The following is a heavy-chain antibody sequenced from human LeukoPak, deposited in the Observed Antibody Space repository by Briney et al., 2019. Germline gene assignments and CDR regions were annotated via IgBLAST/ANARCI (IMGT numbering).Heavy chain of an antibody. V-gene: IGHV4-34*01. CDR1: GGSFSGYY. CDR3: ARAYYDYVGGSYRHNWFDP. CDR2: INHSGST. Sequence: SETLSLTCAVYGGSFSGYYWSWIRQPPGKGLEWIGEINHSGSTNYNPSLKSRVTISVDTSKNQFSLKLSSVTAADTAVYYCARAYYDYVGGSYRHNWFDPWGQGPLVTVSS. D-gene: IGHD3-16*02. J-gene: IGHJ5*02.